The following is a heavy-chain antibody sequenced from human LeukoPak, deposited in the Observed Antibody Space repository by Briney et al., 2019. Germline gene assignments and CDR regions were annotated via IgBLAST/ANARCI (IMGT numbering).Heavy chain of an antibody. CDR3: AKRFYYDSGSPFDY. D-gene: IGHD3-10*01. CDR1: GFIFSNYA. Sequence: GGSLRLSCAASGFIFSNYAMTWVRQAPGKGLEWVSGISGSGGSTFYADSGKGRFTISRDNAKNSLYLQMNSLRAEDTAVYYCAKRFYYDSGSPFDYWGLGTLVTVSS. CDR2: ISGSGGST. J-gene: IGHJ4*02. V-gene: IGHV3-23*01.